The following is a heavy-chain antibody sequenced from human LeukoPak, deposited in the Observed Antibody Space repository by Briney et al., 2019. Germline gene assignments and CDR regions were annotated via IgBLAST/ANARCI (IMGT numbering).Heavy chain of an antibody. J-gene: IGHJ4*02. CDR3: VRISSVTQTSYGHFDY. CDR1: GFTVTSNY. V-gene: IGHV3-53*01. Sequence: QPGGSLRLSCAASGFTVTSNYMSWVRQAPGKGLEWVSVIYDDGSAYYADSVKGRFTISRDNSQNTVSLQMISLRAEDTAVYYCVRISSVTQTSYGHFDYWGQGTLVTVSS. CDR2: IYDDGSA. D-gene: IGHD3-16*01.